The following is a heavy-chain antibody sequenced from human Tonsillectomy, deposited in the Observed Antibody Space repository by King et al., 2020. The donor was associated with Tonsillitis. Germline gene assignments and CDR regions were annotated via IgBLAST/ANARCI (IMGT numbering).Heavy chain of an antibody. V-gene: IGHV4-34*01. CDR2: INHRGST. J-gene: IGHJ3*02. D-gene: IGHD2-15*01. CDR3: ARGWLLGYCSGGSCYPARAGRYAFDI. Sequence: VQLQQWGAGLLKPSETLSLTCAVYGGSFSGYYWSWIRQPPGKGLEWIGEINHRGSTNYNPSLKSRVTVSVDTSKNQFSLKLSSVTAADTAVYYCARGWLLGYCSGGSCYPARAGRYAFDIWGQGTMVTVSS. CDR1: GGSFSGYY.